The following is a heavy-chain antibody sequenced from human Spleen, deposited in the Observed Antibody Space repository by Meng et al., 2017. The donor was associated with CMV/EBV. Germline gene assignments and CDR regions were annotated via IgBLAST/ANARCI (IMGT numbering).Heavy chain of an antibody. CDR1: GFTFSSYA. Sequence: GESLKISCATSGFTFSSYAMNWVRQAPGKGLDWVSTISGIVPGTCCADSVRGRFTISRDNSKDNLYLQMNTLRAEDTAVYYCARGTCITGTTGYWGQGTLVTVSS. J-gene: IGHJ4*02. V-gene: IGHV3-23*01. CDR2: ISGIVPGT. CDR3: ARGTCITGTTGY. D-gene: IGHD1-7*01.